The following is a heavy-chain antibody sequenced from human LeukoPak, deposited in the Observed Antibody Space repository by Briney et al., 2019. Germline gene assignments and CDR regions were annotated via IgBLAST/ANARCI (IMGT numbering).Heavy chain of an antibody. D-gene: IGHD5-24*01. CDR2: IIPILGIA. CDR3: ARDWAATMRNLYYFDY. CDR1: GGTFSSYA. V-gene: IGHV1-69*04. J-gene: IGHJ4*02. Sequence: SVKVSCKASGGTFSSYAISWVRQAPGQGLEWMGRIIPILGIANYAQKFQGRVTITADKSTSTAYMELSSLRSEDTAVYYCARDWAATMRNLYYFDYWGQGTLVTVSS.